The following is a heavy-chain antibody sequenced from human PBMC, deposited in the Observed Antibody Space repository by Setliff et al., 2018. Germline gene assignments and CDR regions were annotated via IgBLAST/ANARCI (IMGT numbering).Heavy chain of an antibody. D-gene: IGHD6-6*01. J-gene: IGHJ4*03. CDR1: GGSMRSHY. CDR3: ARGVSTMASRPDLVYFDS. V-gene: IGHV4-4*08. CDR2: VYSTGTT. Sequence: PSETLSLTCNVSGGSMRSHYWNWIRQPPGKGPEWIGYVYSTGTTTYNPLLKSRATMSVDTSMKNFSLRLTSVTAADTAVYYCARGVSTMASRPDLVYFDSWGQGTMVTVSS.